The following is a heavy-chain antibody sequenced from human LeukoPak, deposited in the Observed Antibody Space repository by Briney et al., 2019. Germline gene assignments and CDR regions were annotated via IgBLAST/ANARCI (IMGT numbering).Heavy chain of an antibody. V-gene: IGHV4-30-2*01. Sequence: SETLSLTCAVSGGSISSGGYSWSWIRQPPGKGLEWIGYIYHSGSTYYNPSLKSRVTISVDRSKSQFSLKLSSVTAADTAVYYCAREGPGDYDSSGTMGWFDPWGQGTLVTVSS. CDR1: GGSISSGGYS. CDR3: AREGPGDYDSSGTMGWFDP. D-gene: IGHD3-22*01. CDR2: IYHSGST. J-gene: IGHJ5*02.